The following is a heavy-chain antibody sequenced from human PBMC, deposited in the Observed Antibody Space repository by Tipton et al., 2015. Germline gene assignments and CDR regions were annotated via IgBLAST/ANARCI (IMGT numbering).Heavy chain of an antibody. CDR2: ISHSGNT. V-gene: IGHV4-38-2*01. CDR3: ARVLCGGDCYSVGD. CDR1: GYSISSGHY. J-gene: IGHJ4*02. D-gene: IGHD2-21*02. Sequence: TLSLTCAVSGYSISSGHYWGWIRQPPGKGLEWIGSISHSGNTYYNPSLKSRVTMSRDTSKNQFSLKLSSVTAADTAVYYCARVLCGGDCYSVGDWGQGTLVTVSS.